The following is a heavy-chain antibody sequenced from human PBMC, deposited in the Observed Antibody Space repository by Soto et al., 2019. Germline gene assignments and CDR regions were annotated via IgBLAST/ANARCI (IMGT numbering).Heavy chain of an antibody. D-gene: IGHD1-26*01. V-gene: IGHV4-4*07. CDR2: IYATGTT. CDR3: VRDGAKTLRDWFDP. CDR1: GASMSCFY. Sequence: EFLSLTCTVSGASMSCFYWSWIRKSAGKGLEWIGRIYATGTTDYNPSLKSRVMMSVDTSKKQFSLKWRSVTAADTAVYYCVRDGAKTLRDWFDPWGQGISVTVSS. J-gene: IGHJ5*02.